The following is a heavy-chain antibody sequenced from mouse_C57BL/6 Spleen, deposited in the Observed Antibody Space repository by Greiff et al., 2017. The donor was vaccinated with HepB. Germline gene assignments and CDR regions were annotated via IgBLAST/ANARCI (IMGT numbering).Heavy chain of an antibody. CDR1: GYTFTDYN. J-gene: IGHJ4*01. Sequence: DVQLQESGPELVKPGASVKMSCKASGYTFTDYNMHWVKQSHGKSLEWIGYINPNNGGTSYNQKFKGKATLTVNKSSSTAYMELRSLTSEDSAVYYCARDGYGALYAMDYWGQGTSVTVSS. CDR2: INPNNGGT. V-gene: IGHV1-22*01. CDR3: ARDGYGALYAMDY. D-gene: IGHD2-2*01.